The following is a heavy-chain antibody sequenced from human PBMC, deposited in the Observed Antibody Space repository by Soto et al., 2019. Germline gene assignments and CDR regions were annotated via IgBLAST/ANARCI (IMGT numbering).Heavy chain of an antibody. CDR3: ARSGDNYNRLDY. J-gene: IGHJ4*02. CDR1: GFTFSDYY. CDR2: SSNSGTFS. V-gene: IGHV3-11*06. D-gene: IGHD1-1*01. Sequence: GGSLRLSXEVSGFTFSDYYISWIRQAPGKGLEWISYSSNSGTFSRYADSVKGRFSISRDNTKNLLYLQMNSLRAEDTAAYYCARSGDNYNRLDYWGQGTPVTVSS.